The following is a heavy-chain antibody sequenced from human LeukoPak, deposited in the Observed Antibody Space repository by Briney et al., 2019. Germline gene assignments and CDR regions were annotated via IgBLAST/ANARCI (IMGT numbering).Heavy chain of an antibody. J-gene: IGHJ5*02. CDR3: AKAPFQDIVANWFDP. Sequence: GGSLRLSCAASGFTFSSYAMSWVRQAPGKGLEWVSAISGSGGSTYYADSVKGRFTISRDNSKNTLYPQMNSLRAEGTAVYYCAKAPFQDIVANWFDPWGQGTLVTVSS. V-gene: IGHV3-23*01. CDR1: GFTFSSYA. CDR2: ISGSGGST. D-gene: IGHD5-12*01.